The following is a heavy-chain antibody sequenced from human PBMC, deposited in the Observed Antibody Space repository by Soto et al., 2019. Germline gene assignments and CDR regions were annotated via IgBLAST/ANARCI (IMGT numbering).Heavy chain of an antibody. D-gene: IGHD3-10*01. V-gene: IGHV5-51*01. CDR1: GYSFTSYW. CDR3: ARVRILSGLFRSFDY. Sequence: GESLKISCKGSGYSFTSYWIAWVRQMPGKGLEWMGIIYPGDSDTRYSPSFQGQVTFSADKSITTAYLQWTSLRASDTAMYYCARVRILSGLFRSFDYWGQGTQGTVSS. J-gene: IGHJ4*02. CDR2: IYPGDSDT.